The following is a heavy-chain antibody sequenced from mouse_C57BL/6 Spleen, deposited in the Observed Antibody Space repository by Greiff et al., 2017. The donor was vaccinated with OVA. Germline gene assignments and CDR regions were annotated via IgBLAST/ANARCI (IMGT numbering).Heavy chain of an antibody. CDR2: IYPSSGNT. CDR1: GYTFTSYW. D-gene: IGHD1-1*01. J-gene: IGHJ4*01. CDR3: ASDAPYGSSYYALDY. V-gene: IGHV1-81*01. Sequence: QVQLQQSGAELARPGASVKLSCKASGYTFTSYWISWVKQRTGQGLEWIGKIYPSSGNTYYNEKFKGKATLTADKSSSTAYMELRSLTSEDSAVYYCASDAPYGSSYYALDYWGQGTLVTVAA.